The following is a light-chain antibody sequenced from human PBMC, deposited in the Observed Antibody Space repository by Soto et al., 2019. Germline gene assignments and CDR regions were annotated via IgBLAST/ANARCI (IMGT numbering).Light chain of an antibody. CDR1: QDITNY. J-gene: IGKJ2*01. CDR3: QQYDSLPYT. V-gene: IGKV1-33*01. Sequence: DIQMTQSPSSLSASVGDRVTITCQASQDITNYLGWYQQKPGKAPKLLIYDASNLETGVPSGFSGSGSGTVFTFTISSLQPEDIATYYCQQYDSLPYTFGQGTKLEIK. CDR2: DAS.